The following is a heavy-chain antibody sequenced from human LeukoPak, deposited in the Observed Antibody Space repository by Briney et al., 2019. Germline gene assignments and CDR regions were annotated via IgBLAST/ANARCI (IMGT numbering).Heavy chain of an antibody. Sequence: PSETLSLTCTVSGGSISSYYWSWIRQPPGKGLEWIGYIYYSGSTNYNPSLKSRVTISVDASKNQFSLKLSSVTAADTAVYYCARDSWNYFDYWGQGTLVTVSS. V-gene: IGHV4-59*01. CDR3: ARDSWNYFDY. CDR2: IYYSGST. CDR1: GGSISSYY. D-gene: IGHD1-1*01. J-gene: IGHJ4*02.